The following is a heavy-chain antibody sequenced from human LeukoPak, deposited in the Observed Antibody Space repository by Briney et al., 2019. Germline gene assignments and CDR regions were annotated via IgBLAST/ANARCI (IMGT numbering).Heavy chain of an antibody. V-gene: IGHV1-18*01. J-gene: IGHJ4*02. CDR2: ISGYNGKT. CDR3: ARDPPVRRYSDYDPEHFDY. Sequence: ASVKVSCKASGYTFTTYGISWVRQAPGQGLEWMGWISGYNGKTNYAQKVQGRVTMTADTSTSTAYMELRSLRSDDTAVYYCARDPPVRRYSDYDPEHFDYWGQGTLVTVSS. CDR1: GYTFTTYG. D-gene: IGHD5-12*01.